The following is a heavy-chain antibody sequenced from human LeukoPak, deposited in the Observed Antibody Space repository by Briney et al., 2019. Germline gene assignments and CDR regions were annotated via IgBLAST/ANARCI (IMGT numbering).Heavy chain of an antibody. CDR3: ARASIAAGPYYFDH. CDR1: GFTFSSHW. V-gene: IGHV3-7*01. CDR2: IKQDGSGK. J-gene: IGHJ4*02. Sequence: GGSLRLSCAASGFTFSSHWMSWVRQAPGKGLEWVANIKQDGSGKYYVGSVKGRFTISRDNAKNSLYLQMNSLRAEDTAVYYCARASIAAGPYYFDHWGQGTLVTVSS. D-gene: IGHD6-13*01.